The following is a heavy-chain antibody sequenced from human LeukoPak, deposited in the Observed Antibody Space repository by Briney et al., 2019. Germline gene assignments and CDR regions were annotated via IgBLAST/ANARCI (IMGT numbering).Heavy chain of an antibody. J-gene: IGHJ4*02. D-gene: IGHD1-26*01. CDR2: ISYDGSNK. CDR3: AKGRTLVGGSTRSYDY. CDR1: GFTFSSYG. Sequence: GGSLRLSCAASGFTFSSYGMHWVRQAPGKGLEWVAVISYDGSNKYYADSVKGRFTISRDNYKNTLYLQMNSLRVEDTAVYYCAKGRTLVGGSTRSYDYWGQGTLVTVSS. V-gene: IGHV3-30*18.